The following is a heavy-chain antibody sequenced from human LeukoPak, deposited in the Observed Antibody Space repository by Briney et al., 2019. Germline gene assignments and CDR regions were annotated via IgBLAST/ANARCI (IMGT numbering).Heavy chain of an antibody. CDR2: IVVGSGNT. CDR3: AAAYIGGAMVTNAFDI. D-gene: IGHD5-18*01. V-gene: IGHV1-58*01. J-gene: IGHJ3*02. CDR1: GFSFTNSA. Sequence: SVKVSCKASGFSFTNSAVQWVRQARGQRLEWIGWIVVGSGNTIYVQKFQVRVTITRDMSTSTAYMELSSLRSEDTAVYYCAAAYIGGAMVTNAFDIWGQGTMVTVSS.